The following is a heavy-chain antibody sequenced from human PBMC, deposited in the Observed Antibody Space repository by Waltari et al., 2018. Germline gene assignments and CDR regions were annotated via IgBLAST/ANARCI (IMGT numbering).Heavy chain of an antibody. CDR3: ASDYYGRD. D-gene: IGHD3-10*01. CDR1: GFTFSSYG. V-gene: IGHV3-74*01. Sequence: EVQLVESGGGLVQPGGSLRLSCEASGFTFSSYGRHWVRQAPGKGLVGVSRINTDGSSTSYADSVKGRFTISRDNAKNTLYLQMNSLRAEDTAVYYCASDYYGRDWGQGTLVTVSS. CDR2: INTDGSST. J-gene: IGHJ4*02.